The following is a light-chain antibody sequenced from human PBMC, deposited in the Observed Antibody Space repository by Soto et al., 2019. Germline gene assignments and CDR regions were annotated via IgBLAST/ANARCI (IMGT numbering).Light chain of an antibody. V-gene: IGKV1-39*01. Sequence: DIQMTQSPSSLSASVGDRVTITCRASQSISSYLNWYQHKPGKAPKLLIYAASSFQSGVPSRFSGSESGTEFTLTISSLQPEDFATYYCQQTYSAPLTVGGGTKM. CDR1: QSISSY. CDR2: AAS. CDR3: QQTYSAPLT. J-gene: IGKJ4*01.